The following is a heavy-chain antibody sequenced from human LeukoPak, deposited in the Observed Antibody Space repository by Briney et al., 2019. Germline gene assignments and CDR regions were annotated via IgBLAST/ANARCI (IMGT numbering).Heavy chain of an antibody. J-gene: IGHJ3*02. CDR3: AKEGVVEVRGVRAAFDI. Sequence: ASVKVSCKASGYTFTSYDINWVRQATGQGLEWMGWMNPNSGNTGYAQKFQGRVTMTRNTSISTAYMELSSLRSEDTAVYYCAKEGVVEVRGVRAAFDIWGQGTMVTVSS. V-gene: IGHV1-8*01. CDR2: MNPNSGNT. D-gene: IGHD3-10*01. CDR1: GYTFTSYD.